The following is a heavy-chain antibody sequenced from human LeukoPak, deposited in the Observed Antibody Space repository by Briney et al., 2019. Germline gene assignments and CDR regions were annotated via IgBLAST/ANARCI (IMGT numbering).Heavy chain of an antibody. V-gene: IGHV3-21*01. CDR2: ISSSSSYI. CDR3: ARDGITIFGVT. D-gene: IGHD3-3*01. Sequence: GGSLRLSCAASGIIFSDYSMFWVRQAPGKGLEWVSSISSSSSYIYYADSVKGRFTISRDNAKNSLYLQMNSLRAEDTAVYYCARDGITIFGVTWGQGTLVTVSS. J-gene: IGHJ5*02. CDR1: GIIFSDYS.